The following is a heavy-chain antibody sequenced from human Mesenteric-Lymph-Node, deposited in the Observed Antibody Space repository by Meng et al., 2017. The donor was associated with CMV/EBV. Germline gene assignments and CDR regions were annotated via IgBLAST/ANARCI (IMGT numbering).Heavy chain of an antibody. J-gene: IGHJ6*02. D-gene: IGHD2-2*01. CDR3: ARGIVVVPAARDYYYYYGMDV. CDR1: GGTFSSYA. V-gene: IGHV1-69*05. Sequence: SVKVSCKASGGTFSSYAISWVRQAPGQGLEWMGGIIPIFGTANYAQKFQGRVTITTDESTSTAYMELRSLRSEDTAVYYCARGIVVVPAARDYYYYYGMDVWGQGTTVTVSS. CDR2: IIPIFGTA.